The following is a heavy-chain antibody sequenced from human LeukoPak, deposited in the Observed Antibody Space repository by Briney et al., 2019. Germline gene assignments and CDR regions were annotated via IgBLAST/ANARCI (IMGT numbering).Heavy chain of an antibody. CDR3: ARSPAGYDYVWGSYRYHNWFDP. D-gene: IGHD3-16*02. V-gene: IGHV7-4-1*02. CDR1: GYTFTSYA. Sequence: ASVKVSCKASGYTFTSYAMNWVRQAPGQGLEWMGWINTNTGNPTYAQGFTGRFVFSLDTSVSTAYLQISSLKAEDTAVYYCARSPAGYDYVWGSYRYHNWFDPWGQGTLVTVSS. J-gene: IGHJ5*02. CDR2: INTNTGNP.